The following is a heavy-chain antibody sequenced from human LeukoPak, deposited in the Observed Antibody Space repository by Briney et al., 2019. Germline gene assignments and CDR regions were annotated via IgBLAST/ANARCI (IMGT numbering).Heavy chain of an antibody. D-gene: IGHD3-10*01. J-gene: IGHJ4*02. CDR3: ARTLRKYYYGSGSYFPHFDY. V-gene: IGHV4-39*07. CDR1: GVSISSSNSY. CDR2: IYHSGST. Sequence: SETLSLTCTVSGVSISSSNSYWGWIRQPPGKGLEWIGSIYHSGSTYYNPSLKSRVTISVDTSKNQFSLKLSSVTAADTAVYYCARTLRKYYYGSGSYFPHFDYWGQGTLVTVSS.